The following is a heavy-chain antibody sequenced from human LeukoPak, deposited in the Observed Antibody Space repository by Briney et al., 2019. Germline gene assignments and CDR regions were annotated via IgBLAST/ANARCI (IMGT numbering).Heavy chain of an antibody. CDR3: ARTRSIVGATEKGVSDI. J-gene: IGHJ3*02. V-gene: IGHV4-38-2*01. D-gene: IGHD1-26*01. Sequence: SETLSLTCAVSGYSISSGYFWGWIRQPPGKGLEWIGSIYHSGSTYYNPSLKSRVTISVDTSQNQFSLKLSSVTAADTAVYYCARTRSIVGATEKGVSDIWGQGTMVTVSS. CDR2: IYHSGST. CDR1: GYSISSGYF.